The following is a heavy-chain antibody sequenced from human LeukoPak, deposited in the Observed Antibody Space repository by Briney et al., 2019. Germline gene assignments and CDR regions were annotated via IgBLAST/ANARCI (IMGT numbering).Heavy chain of an antibody. D-gene: IGHD3-22*01. V-gene: IGHV3-21*01. Sequence: GGSLRLSCAASGFTLSSHSMNWVRQAPGKGLEWVSFISISSSYIYYADSVKGRFTIARDNAKNSLYLQMNSLRAEDTAGYYCAREENDSSGYSFRYWGQGTLVSVSS. CDR3: AREENDSSGYSFRY. CDR2: ISISSSYI. J-gene: IGHJ4*02. CDR1: GFTLSSHS.